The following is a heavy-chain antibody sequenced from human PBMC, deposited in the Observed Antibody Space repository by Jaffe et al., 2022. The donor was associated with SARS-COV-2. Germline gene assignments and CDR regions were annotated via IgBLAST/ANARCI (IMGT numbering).Heavy chain of an antibody. CDR2: IWYDGSNK. D-gene: IGHD6-13*01. CDR3: ARDEAAGTGYFDY. V-gene: IGHV3-33*01. CDR1: GFTFSSYG. J-gene: IGHJ4*02. Sequence: QVQLVESGGGVVQPGRSLRLSCAASGFTFSSYGMHWVRQAPGKGLEWVAVIWYDGSNKYYADSVKGRFTISRDNSKNTLYLQMNSLRAEDTAVYYCARDEAAGTGYFDYWGQGTLVTVSS.